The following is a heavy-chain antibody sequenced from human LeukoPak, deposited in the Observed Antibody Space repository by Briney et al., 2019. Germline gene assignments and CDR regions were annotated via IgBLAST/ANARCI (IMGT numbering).Heavy chain of an antibody. V-gene: IGHV4-38-2*02. CDR2: IYHSGST. CDR1: GYSISSGYY. J-gene: IGHJ6*03. CDR3: ARHKDYYYSYMDV. Sequence: SETLSLTCTVSGYSISSGYYWGWIRQPPGKGLEWIGSIYHSGSTYYNPSLKSRVTISVDTSKNQFSLKLSSVTAADTAVYYCARHKDYYYSYMDVWGQGTLVTVSS.